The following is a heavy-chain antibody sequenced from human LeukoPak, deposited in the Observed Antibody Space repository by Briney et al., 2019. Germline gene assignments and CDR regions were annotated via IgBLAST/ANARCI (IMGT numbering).Heavy chain of an antibody. J-gene: IGHJ3*02. V-gene: IGHV2-5*01. Sequence: SGPTLMKPTQTLTLTCTFSGFSLSTSGVGVGWIRQPTEKALKWHALIYWNDDKRYSPSLKSRLTITKDTSKNQVVLTMTNMHPLDTATYYCAHTAGDCAFDIWGQGTMVTVSS. D-gene: IGHD2-21*01. CDR2: IYWNDDK. CDR1: GFSLSTSGVG. CDR3: AHTAGDCAFDI.